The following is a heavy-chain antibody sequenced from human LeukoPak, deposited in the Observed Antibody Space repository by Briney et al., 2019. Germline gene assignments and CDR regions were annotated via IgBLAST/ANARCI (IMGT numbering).Heavy chain of an antibody. CDR1: GYTFTSYG. J-gene: IGHJ5*02. Sequence: ASVKVSCKASGYTFTSYGISWVRQAPGQGPEWMGVISPSGGSTTYAQKFQGRVTLTRGMSTSTDYLELSSLRSEDTAVYYCARDNSVRDEAWWFNPWGQGTLVTVSS. V-gene: IGHV1-46*01. CDR3: ARDNSVRDEAWWFNP. CDR2: ISPSGGST. D-gene: IGHD5-24*01.